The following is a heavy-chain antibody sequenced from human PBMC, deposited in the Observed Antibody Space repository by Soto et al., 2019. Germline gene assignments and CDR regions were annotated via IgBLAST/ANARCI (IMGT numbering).Heavy chain of an antibody. CDR3: ARDLIAVAGHGGLRRGYGMDV. J-gene: IGHJ6*02. D-gene: IGHD6-19*01. CDR2: IYYSGSA. CDR1: GGSISSGGYY. Sequence: QVQLQEPGPGLVKPSQTLSLTCTVSGGSISSGGYYWSWIRQHPGKGLAWIGYIYYSGSAYYNPYLQSRVTISVDTSKNQFSLKLSSVTAADTAVYYCARDLIAVAGHGGLRRGYGMDVWGQGTTVTVSS. V-gene: IGHV4-31*03.